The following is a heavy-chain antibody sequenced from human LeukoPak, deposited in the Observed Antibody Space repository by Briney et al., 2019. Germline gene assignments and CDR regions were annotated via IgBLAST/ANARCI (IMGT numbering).Heavy chain of an antibody. CDR1: GGTFSSYA. J-gene: IGHJ4*01. Sequence: GASVKVSCKASGGTFSSYAISWVRQAPGQGLEWMGWNSAGNGNTKYSQSFQGRVTFISNTSATTAFMELSSLRSEDAAVYYCARDSGSGNNDYWGQGTLVTVSS. CDR3: ARDSGSGNNDY. V-gene: IGHV1-3*01. D-gene: IGHD1-26*01. CDR2: NSAGNGNT.